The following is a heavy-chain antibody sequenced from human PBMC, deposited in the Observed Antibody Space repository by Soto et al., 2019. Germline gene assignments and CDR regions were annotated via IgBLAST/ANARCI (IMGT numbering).Heavy chain of an antibody. CDR3: ARDTSTYTSGWYGIDF. CDR1: GFMFSAYA. CDR2: ISYDGTNK. J-gene: IGHJ4*01. D-gene: IGHD6-19*01. Sequence: GGSLRLSCAASGFMFSAYAMLWVRQAPGKGLEWVAAISYDGTNKYYADSIKGRFTISRDNSANTLFLQVNSLRREDTAMYYCARDTSTYTSGWYGIDFWGHGTLVTVYS. V-gene: IGHV3-30*04.